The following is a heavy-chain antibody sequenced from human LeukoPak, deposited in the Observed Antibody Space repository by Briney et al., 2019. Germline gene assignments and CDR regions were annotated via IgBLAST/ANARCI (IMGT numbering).Heavy chain of an antibody. CDR1: GGSISSYY. J-gene: IGHJ4*02. V-gene: IGHV4-59*08. D-gene: IGHD3-16*01. CDR2: IYYSGNT. Sequence: SESLSLTCTVSGGSISSYYWSWNRQPPGKGLDWIGNIYYSGNTKYNPSLKSRVTISVDTSKNQSSLKLTSVTAADTAVYYCARQGLRLGESVDYWGQGNLVSVSS. CDR3: ARQGLRLGESVDY.